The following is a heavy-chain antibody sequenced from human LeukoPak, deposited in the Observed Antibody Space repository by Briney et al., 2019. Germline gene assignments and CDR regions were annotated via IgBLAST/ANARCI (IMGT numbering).Heavy chain of an antibody. D-gene: IGHD1-26*01. CDR1: GFTFTTYA. J-gene: IGHJ4*02. V-gene: IGHV3-30*04. CDR2: ISYDGSEK. Sequence: TGGSLRLSCAASGFTFTTYAMHWVRQAPGKGLEWVAFISYDGSEKYYPDSVKGRFTISRDNSKDTLYLQMNSLGAEDTAVYYCASELRATTDDFEYWRQGTLVTVSS. CDR3: ASELRATTDDFEY.